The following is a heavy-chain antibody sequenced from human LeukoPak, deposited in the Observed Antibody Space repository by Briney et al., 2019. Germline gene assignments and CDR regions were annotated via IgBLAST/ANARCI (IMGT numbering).Heavy chain of an antibody. CDR1: GGSISSSSYY. Sequence: SSETLSLTCTVSGGSISSSSYYWGWIRQPPGKGLEWIGYIYYSGSTNYNPSLKSRVTISVDTSKNQFSLKLSSVTAADTAVYYCARTTGVGAFDIWGQGTMVTVSS. J-gene: IGHJ3*02. CDR3: ARTTGVGAFDI. V-gene: IGHV4-61*05. CDR2: IYYSGST. D-gene: IGHD1-14*01.